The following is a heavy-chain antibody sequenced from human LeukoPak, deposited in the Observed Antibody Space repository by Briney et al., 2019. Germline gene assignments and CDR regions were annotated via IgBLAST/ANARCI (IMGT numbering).Heavy chain of an antibody. V-gene: IGHV5-51*01. CDR1: GYTFPSYW. D-gene: IGHD6-19*01. Sequence: GESLKISCKGSGYTFPSYWIAWVRQMPGKGLELMGIIYPADSDTRYSPSFQGQVAISADTSINTAYLQWSSLKASDTAFYYCARLVASGHYVFQHWGQGTLVIVSS. CDR3: ARLVASGHYVFQH. CDR2: IYPADSDT. J-gene: IGHJ1*01.